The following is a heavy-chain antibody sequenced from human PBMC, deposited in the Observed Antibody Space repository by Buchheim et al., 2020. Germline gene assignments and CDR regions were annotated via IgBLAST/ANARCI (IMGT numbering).Heavy chain of an antibody. CDR2: INPSGGST. CDR3: ARDRDGYKLGYYYYMDV. J-gene: IGHJ6*03. Sequence: QVQLVQSGAEVKKPGASVKVSCKASGYTFTSYYMHWVRQAPGQGLEWMGIINPSGGSTSYAQKLQGRVTMTRDTSTSTVYMELSRLRSEETAVYYCARDRDGYKLGYYYYMDVWGKGNT. V-gene: IGHV1-46*01. CDR1: GYTFTSYY. D-gene: IGHD5-24*01.